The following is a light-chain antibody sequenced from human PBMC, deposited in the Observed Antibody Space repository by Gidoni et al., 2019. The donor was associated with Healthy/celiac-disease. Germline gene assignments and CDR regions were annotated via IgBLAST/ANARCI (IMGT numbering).Light chain of an antibody. CDR3: QQLNSYHHGIT. Sequence: AIQLTQSPSSLSASVGDRVTITCRASQGISSALAWYQQKPGKAPKLLIYDASSLESGVPSRFSGSGAGTDFTLTISSLQPEDFATYYCQQLNSYHHGITFGGGTKVEIK. CDR1: QGISSA. CDR2: DAS. V-gene: IGKV1-13*02. J-gene: IGKJ4*01.